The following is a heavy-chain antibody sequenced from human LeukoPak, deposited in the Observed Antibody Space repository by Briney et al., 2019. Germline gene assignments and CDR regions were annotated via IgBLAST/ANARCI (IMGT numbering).Heavy chain of an antibody. Sequence: ASVKVSCKASGYTFTGYYMHWVRQAPGQGLEWMGWINPNSGGTNYAQKFQGRVTMTRDTSISTAYMELSRLRSDDTAVYYCARVPPWSGKNLYYFDYWGQGTLVTVSS. J-gene: IGHJ4*02. V-gene: IGHV1-2*02. CDR2: INPNSGGT. CDR3: ARVPPWSGKNLYYFDY. CDR1: GYTFTGYY. D-gene: IGHD3-3*01.